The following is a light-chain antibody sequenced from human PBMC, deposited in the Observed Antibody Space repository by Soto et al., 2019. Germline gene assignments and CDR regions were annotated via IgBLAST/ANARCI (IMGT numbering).Light chain of an antibody. Sequence: EIVLTQSPGTLSLSPGERATLSCMASQSVSSSYLAWYQQKPGQAPRLLIYGASSRATGIPDRFSGSGSGTDFTLTISSLEPEDFALYYCQQRSNWPRITFGQGTRLEIK. V-gene: IGKV3D-20*02. J-gene: IGKJ5*01. CDR3: QQRSNWPRIT. CDR1: QSVSSSY. CDR2: GAS.